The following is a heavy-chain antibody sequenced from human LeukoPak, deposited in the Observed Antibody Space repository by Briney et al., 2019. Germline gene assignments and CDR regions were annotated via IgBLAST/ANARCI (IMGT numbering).Heavy chain of an antibody. CDR1: GGSMSTYY. J-gene: IGHJ6*03. Sequence: SETLPLACTVSGGSMSTYYWSWIRQPPGKGLEWIGEINHSGSTNYNPSLKSRVTISVDTSKNQFSLKLSSVTAADTAVYYCARAPDYYYYYMDVWGKGTTVTVSS. CDR2: INHSGST. CDR3: ARAPDYYYYYMDV. V-gene: IGHV4-34*01.